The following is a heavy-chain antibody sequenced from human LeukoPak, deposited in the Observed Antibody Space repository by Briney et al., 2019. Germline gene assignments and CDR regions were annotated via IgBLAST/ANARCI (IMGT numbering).Heavy chain of an antibody. CDR1: GFTFSSYA. CDR2: ISGSGGST. D-gene: IGHD2-15*01. CDR3: AKSDSGGSWVYFDY. J-gene: IGHJ4*02. V-gene: IGHV3-23*01. Sequence: QTGGSLRLPCAASGFTFSSYAMSWVRQAPGKGLEWVSAISGSGGSTYYADSVKGRFTISRDNSKNTLYLQMNSLRAEDTAVYYCAKSDSGGSWVYFDYWGQGTLVTVSS.